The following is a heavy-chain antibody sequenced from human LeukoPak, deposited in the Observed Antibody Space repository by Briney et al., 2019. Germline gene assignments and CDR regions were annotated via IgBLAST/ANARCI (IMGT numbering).Heavy chain of an antibody. CDR3: ARTSSIAARPPDY. CDR2: IYHSGST. J-gene: IGHJ4*02. D-gene: IGHD6-6*01. V-gene: IGHV4-30-2*01. CDR1: GGSISSGGYY. Sequence: SQTLSLTCTVSGGSISSGGYYWSWIRQPPGKGLEWIGYIYHSGSTHYNPSLKSRVTISVDRSKNQFSLKLSSVTAADTAVYYCARTSSIAARPPDYWGQGTLVTVFS.